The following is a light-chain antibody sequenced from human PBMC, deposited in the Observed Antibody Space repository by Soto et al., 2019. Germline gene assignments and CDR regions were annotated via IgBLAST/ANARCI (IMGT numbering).Light chain of an antibody. CDR2: GAS. J-gene: IGKJ4*01. CDR1: QSFSSN. CDR3: QQYNNWPLT. Sequence: EMVMTQSPATLSVSPGERVTLSCRASQSFSSNYLAWYQQKPGQAPRLLIYGASTRATGIPARFSASGSGTEFTLNISSLQSEDSAVYYCQQYNNWPLTFGGGTKVEIK. V-gene: IGKV3-15*01.